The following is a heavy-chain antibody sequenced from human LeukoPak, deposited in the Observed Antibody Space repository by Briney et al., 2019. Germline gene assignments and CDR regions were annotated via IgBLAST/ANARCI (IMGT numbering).Heavy chain of an antibody. J-gene: IGHJ3*02. CDR3: ARDLDAFDI. V-gene: IGHV3-30-3*01. CDR1: GFTFSSYA. Sequence: GRSLRLSCAASGFTFSSYAMHWVRQAPGKGLEWVAVISYDGSNKYYADSVKGRFTISRDNSKNTLYLQMNSLRAEDTAVYYCARDLDAFDIWGQGTMVTASS. CDR2: ISYDGSNK.